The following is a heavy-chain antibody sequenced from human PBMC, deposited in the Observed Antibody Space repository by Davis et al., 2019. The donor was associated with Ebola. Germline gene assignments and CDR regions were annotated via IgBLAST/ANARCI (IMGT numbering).Heavy chain of an antibody. D-gene: IGHD2/OR15-2a*01. CDR3: ARDPLIIGDATTDS. V-gene: IGHV3-48*02. Sequence: GESLKISCAASGFTFSSYSMNWVRQAPGKGLEWVSYISSSSSTIYYADSVKGRFTISRDNAKNSLYLQMNSLRDEDTAVYYCARDPLIIGDATTDSWGQGTLVTVSS. CDR2: ISSSSSTI. CDR1: GFTFSSYS. J-gene: IGHJ5*01.